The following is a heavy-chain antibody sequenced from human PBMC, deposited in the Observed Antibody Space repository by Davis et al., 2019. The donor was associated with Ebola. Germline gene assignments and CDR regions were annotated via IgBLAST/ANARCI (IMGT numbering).Heavy chain of an antibody. CDR1: GYTFTSYA. CDR2: INTNTGNP. Sequence: AASVKVSCKASGYTFTSYAMNWVRQAPGQGLEWMGWINTNTGNPTYAQGFTGRFVFSLDTSVSTAYLQISSLKAEDTAVYYCARVTYKRGDLYNWFDPWGQGTLVTVSS. D-gene: IGHD3-16*01. CDR3: ARVTYKRGDLYNWFDP. V-gene: IGHV7-4-1*02. J-gene: IGHJ5*02.